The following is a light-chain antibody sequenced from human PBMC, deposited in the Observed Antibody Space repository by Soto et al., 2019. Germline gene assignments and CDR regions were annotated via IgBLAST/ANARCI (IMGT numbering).Light chain of an antibody. CDR3: QEASGFPS. V-gene: IGKV1-12*02. J-gene: IGKJ4*01. CDR1: QAIGTW. CDR2: AVS. Sequence: DIQMTQSPSSVSASVGDSVTITCRASQAIGTWLAWYQQRPGKAPNLLIYAVSELQGGVPSRFSGSGSGTEFTLTISSLQPEDFATYFCQEASGFPSFGGGTKVEVK.